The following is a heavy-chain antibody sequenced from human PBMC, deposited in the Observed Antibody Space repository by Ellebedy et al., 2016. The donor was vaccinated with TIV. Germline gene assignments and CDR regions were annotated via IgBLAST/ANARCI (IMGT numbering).Heavy chain of an antibody. CDR1: GYTFTSYF. D-gene: IGHD2/OR15-2a*01. CDR3: ARDTSPGGGGMDV. Sequence: AASVKVSCKASGYTFTSYFMHWVRQAPGQGLEWMGIINPSVGSTTYAQKLQGRVTMTRDTSTSTVYMELSSLRSEDTAVYYCARDTSPGGGGMDVWGQGTTVTVSS. V-gene: IGHV1-46*04. J-gene: IGHJ6*02. CDR2: INPSVGST.